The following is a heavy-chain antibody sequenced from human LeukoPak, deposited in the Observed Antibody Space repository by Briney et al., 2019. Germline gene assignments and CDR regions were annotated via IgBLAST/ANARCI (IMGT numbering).Heavy chain of an antibody. CDR3: ARARAYNPNYYDSSVYYYFDY. J-gene: IGHJ4*02. CDR2: TGGSGGST. D-gene: IGHD3-22*01. CDR1: GFTVSSNY. Sequence: PGGSLRLSCAASGFTVSSNYMSWVRQAPGKGLEWVSATGGSGGSTYYADSVKGRFSISRDNSKNTLYLQMNSLRAEDTAVYFCARARAYNPNYYDSSVYYYFDYWGQGTLVTVSS. V-gene: IGHV3-23*01.